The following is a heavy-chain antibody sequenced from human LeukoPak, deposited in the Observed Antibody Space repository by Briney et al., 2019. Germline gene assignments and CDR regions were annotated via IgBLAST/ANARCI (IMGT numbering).Heavy chain of an antibody. J-gene: IGHJ4*02. Sequence: GGSLRLSCAASGYIFSGYGMHWVRQAPGKGLQWVAFIRYEGSNKYYADSVKGRFTISRDNSKNTLYLQMNSLRVEDTAVYYCAKESDVAAAGIDYWGQGTLVTVSS. CDR3: AKESDVAAAGIDY. V-gene: IGHV3-30*02. D-gene: IGHD6-13*01. CDR1: GYIFSGYG. CDR2: IRYEGSNK.